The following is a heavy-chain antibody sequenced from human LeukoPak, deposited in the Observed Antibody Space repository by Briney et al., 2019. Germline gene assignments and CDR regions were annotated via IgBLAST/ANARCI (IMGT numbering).Heavy chain of an antibody. CDR2: ISDGAGST. D-gene: IGHD6-6*01. V-gene: IGHV3-23*01. CDR1: GFTFSSYA. Sequence: GGSLRLSCAASGFTFSSYAMSWVRRAPGQGLEWVSAISDGAGSTYYADSVKGRFTISRDNSKNTLYLQMNSLRADDTAVYYCAKRKEYSSSSAYFDFWGQGTLVTVSS. J-gene: IGHJ4*02. CDR3: AKRKEYSSSSAYFDF.